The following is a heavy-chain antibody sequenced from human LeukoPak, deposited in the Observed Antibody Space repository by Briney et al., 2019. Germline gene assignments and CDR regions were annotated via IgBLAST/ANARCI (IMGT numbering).Heavy chain of an antibody. V-gene: IGHV3-20*04. CDR3: ARDDYGSGSWSDY. Sequence: RPGGSLRLSCAASGFTFSTIGMSWVRQAPGKGLEWVSGIIWSGGSTAYADSVKGRFTISRDNAKNSLYLQMNSLRAEDTALYYCARDDYGSGSWSDYWGQGTLVTVSS. J-gene: IGHJ4*02. CDR2: IIWSGGST. CDR1: GFTFSTIG. D-gene: IGHD3-10*01.